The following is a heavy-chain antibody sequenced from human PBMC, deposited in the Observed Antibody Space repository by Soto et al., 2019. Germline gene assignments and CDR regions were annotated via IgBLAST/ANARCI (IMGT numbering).Heavy chain of an antibody. D-gene: IGHD3-3*01. Sequence: TSETLSLTCAVYGGSFSGYYWSWIRQPPGKGLEWIGEINHSGSTNYNPSLKSRVTISVDTSKNQFSLKLSSVTAADTAVYYCARVRYDFWSGYQTNWFDPWGQGTLVTVSS. J-gene: IGHJ5*02. CDR1: GGSFSGYY. CDR2: INHSGST. V-gene: IGHV4-34*01. CDR3: ARVRYDFWSGYQTNWFDP.